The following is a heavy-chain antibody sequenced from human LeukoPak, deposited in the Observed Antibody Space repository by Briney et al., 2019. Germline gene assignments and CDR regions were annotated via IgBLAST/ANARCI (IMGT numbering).Heavy chain of an antibody. D-gene: IGHD2-2*01. J-gene: IGHJ4*02. Sequence: GGSLRLSCAASGFTFSSYGMHWVRQAPGKGLEWVAYIRYDGSNKYYADSVKGRFTISRDNSKNTLYLQMNSLRAEDTAVYYCAKEQAPHCSSTSCKTFDYWGQGTLVTVSS. CDR1: GFTFSSYG. CDR2: IRYDGSNK. V-gene: IGHV3-30*02. CDR3: AKEQAPHCSSTSCKTFDY.